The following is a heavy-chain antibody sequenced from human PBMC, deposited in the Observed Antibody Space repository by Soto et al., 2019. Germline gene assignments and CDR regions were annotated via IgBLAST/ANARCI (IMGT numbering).Heavy chain of an antibody. D-gene: IGHD1-1*01. V-gene: IGHV3-30*18. CDR1: GFTFRSYG. J-gene: IGHJ4*02. Sequence: GGSLRLSCAASGFTFRSYGMHWVRQAPGKGLEWVAVISYDGNNKYYADSVKGRLTISRDNSKNTVSLQMNSLRVEDTAVYYCAKERTRHFDYWGQGFPVTVSS. CDR2: ISYDGNNK. CDR3: AKERTRHFDY.